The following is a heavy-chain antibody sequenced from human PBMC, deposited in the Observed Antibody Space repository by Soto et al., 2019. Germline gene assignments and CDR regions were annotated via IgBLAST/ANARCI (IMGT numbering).Heavy chain of an antibody. CDR1: GYTFTSYG. J-gene: IGHJ4*02. CDR2: ISAHNGNT. CDR3: ARGRYGDY. D-gene: IGHD1-1*01. Sequence: QVHLVQSGAEVKKPGASVKVSCKCSGYTFTSYGITWVREAPGQGLEWMGWISAHNGNTDYAQKLQGRVTVTRDTSTSTAYMELRSLRSDDTAVYYCARGRYGDYWGQGALVTVSS. V-gene: IGHV1-18*01.